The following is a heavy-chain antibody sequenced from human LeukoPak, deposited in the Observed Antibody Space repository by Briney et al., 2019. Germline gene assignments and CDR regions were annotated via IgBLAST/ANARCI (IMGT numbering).Heavy chain of an antibody. CDR3: ATSNSGYDWEMWFDP. J-gene: IGHJ5*02. CDR1: GGSISSYY. D-gene: IGHD5-12*01. V-gene: IGHV4-59*01. Sequence: KTSETLSLTCTVSGGSISSYYWSWIRQPPGKGLEWIGYIYYSGSTNYNPSLKSRVTISVDTSKNQFSLKLSSVTAADTAVYYCATSNSGYDWEMWFDPWGQGTLVTVSS. CDR2: IYYSGST.